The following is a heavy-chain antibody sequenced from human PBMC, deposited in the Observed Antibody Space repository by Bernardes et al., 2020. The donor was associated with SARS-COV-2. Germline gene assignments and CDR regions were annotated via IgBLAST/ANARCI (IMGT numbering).Heavy chain of an antibody. V-gene: IGHV4-59*11. CDR1: GGSISSHY. CDR3: ARTAVTDLAFDY. CDR2: VYYSGST. Sequence: SETLSLTCTVSGGSISSHYWSWIRQPPGKGLEWIGYVYYSGSTDYNPSLKSRVTISVDTSKNQFSLKLSSVTAADTAVYYCARTAVTDLAFDYWGQGTLGTVSS. D-gene: IGHD4-17*01. J-gene: IGHJ4*02.